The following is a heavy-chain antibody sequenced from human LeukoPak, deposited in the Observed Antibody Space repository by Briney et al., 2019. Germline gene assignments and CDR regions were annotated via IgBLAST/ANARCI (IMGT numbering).Heavy chain of an antibody. CDR1: GFTFGDYA. CDR3: TRDPGAYDYVWGSYRFYYYYYGMDV. J-gene: IGHJ6*04. Sequence: GRSLRLSCTASGFTFGDYAMSWVRQAPGKGLEWVGFIRSKAYGGTTEYAASVKGRFTISRDDSKSIAYLQMNSLKTEDTGVYYCTRDPGAYDYVWGSYRFYYYYYGMDVWGKGTTVTVSS. V-gene: IGHV3-49*04. CDR2: IRSKAYGGTT. D-gene: IGHD3-16*02.